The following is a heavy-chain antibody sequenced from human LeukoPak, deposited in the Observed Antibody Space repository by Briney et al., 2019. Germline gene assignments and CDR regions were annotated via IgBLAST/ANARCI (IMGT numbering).Heavy chain of an antibody. J-gene: IGHJ4*02. CDR2: IYHSGST. CDR1: GYSISSGYY. V-gene: IGHV4-38-2*02. Sequence: SETLSLTCTVSGYSISSGYYWGWIRQPPGKGLEWIGSIYHSGSTYYNPSLKSRVTISVDTSKNQFSLKLSSVTAADTAVYYCATLGAGIAAAGPDYWGQGTLVTVSS. CDR3: ATLGAGIAAAGPDY. D-gene: IGHD6-13*01.